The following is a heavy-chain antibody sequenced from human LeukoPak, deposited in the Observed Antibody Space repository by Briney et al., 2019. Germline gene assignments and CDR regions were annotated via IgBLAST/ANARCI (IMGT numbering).Heavy chain of an antibody. J-gene: IGHJ5*02. D-gene: IGHD6-19*01. V-gene: IGHV1-8*01. CDR2: MNPNSGNT. Sequence: ASVKVSCTASEYTFTTYDITWVRQATRHGLEWRGWMNPNSGNTGYTQKFQGRVTMTRNTSISTAYMELSSLRSEDTAVYYCARGRGSGHKENWFDPWGQGTLVTVSS. CDR3: ARGRGSGHKENWFDP. CDR1: EYTFTTYD.